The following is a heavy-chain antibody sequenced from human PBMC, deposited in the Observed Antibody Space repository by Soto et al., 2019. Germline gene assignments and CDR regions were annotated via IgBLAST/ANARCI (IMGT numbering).Heavy chain of an antibody. CDR3: AVVRVGATMDAFDM. D-gene: IGHD1-26*01. J-gene: IGHJ3*02. CDR2: IDPSDSYT. Sequence: LKISCKGSGYSFTGYWINWVRQMPGKGLEWMGRIDPSDSYTSYSPSLEGHVTISADKSVSTAYLQWSSLKASDTAMYYCAVVRVGATMDAFDMWGQGTMVTVSS. V-gene: IGHV5-10-1*01. CDR1: GYSFTGYW.